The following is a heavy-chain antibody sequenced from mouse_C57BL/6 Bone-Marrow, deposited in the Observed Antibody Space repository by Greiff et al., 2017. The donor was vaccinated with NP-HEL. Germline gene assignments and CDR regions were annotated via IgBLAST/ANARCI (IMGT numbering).Heavy chain of an antibody. Sequence: QVQLQQSGAELVKPGASVKISCKASGYAFSSYWMNWVKQRPGKGLEWIGQIYPGDGDTTYNGKFKGKATLTADKSSSTAYMQLSSLTSKDSAVYFCASPPPAYNSNPAWFAYWGQGTLVTVSA. V-gene: IGHV1-80*01. J-gene: IGHJ3*01. CDR2: IYPGDGDT. D-gene: IGHD2-5*01. CDR1: GYAFSSYW. CDR3: ASPPPAYNSNPAWFAY.